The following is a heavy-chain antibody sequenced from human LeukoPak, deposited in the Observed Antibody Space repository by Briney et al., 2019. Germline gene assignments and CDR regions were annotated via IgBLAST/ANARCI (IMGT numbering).Heavy chain of an antibody. V-gene: IGHV1-69*13. CDR1: VGTFSSYA. J-gene: IGHJ6*04. CDR2: IIPIFGTA. Sequence: GASVKVSCKPSVGTFSSYAISWVRQAPGQGLEWMGGIIPIFGTANYAQKFQGRVTITADESTSTAYMELSSLRSEDTAVYYCAREDDIVVVPASPYGMDVWGKGTTVTVSS. D-gene: IGHD2-2*01. CDR3: AREDDIVVVPASPYGMDV.